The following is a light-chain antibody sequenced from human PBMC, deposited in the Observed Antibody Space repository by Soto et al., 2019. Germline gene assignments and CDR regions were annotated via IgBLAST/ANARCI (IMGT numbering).Light chain of an antibody. J-gene: IGKJ4*01. CDR2: AAS. V-gene: IGKV1-9*01. CDR3: QQLKSYPVT. CDR1: QGISSY. Sequence: DIQLTQSPSFLSASVGDRVTITCRASQGISSYLAWYQQEPGKAPTPLIYAASTLQSGVPSRFSGSGSGTEFTLTIRSLQPEDFATYYCQQLKSYPVTFGGGTKVEIK.